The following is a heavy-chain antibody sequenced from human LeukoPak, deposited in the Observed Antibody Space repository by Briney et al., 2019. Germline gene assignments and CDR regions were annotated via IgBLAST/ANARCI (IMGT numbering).Heavy chain of an antibody. V-gene: IGHV1-69*05. CDR1: GGTFSSYA. CDR3: ARRMGDAFDI. J-gene: IGHJ3*02. Sequence: ASVKVSCKASGGTFSSYAISWVRQAPGQGLEWMGGIIPIFGTANYAQKFQGRVTIATDESTSTAYMELSSLRSEDTAVYYCARRMGDAFDIWGQGTMVTVSS. CDR2: IIPIFGTA.